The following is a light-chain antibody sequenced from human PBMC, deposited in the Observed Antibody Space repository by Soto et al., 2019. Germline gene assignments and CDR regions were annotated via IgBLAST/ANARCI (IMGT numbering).Light chain of an antibody. V-gene: IGKV1-5*01. CDR2: DAS. J-gene: IGKJ1*01. CDR1: QSISSW. CDR3: QPYNSYSWT. Sequence: DIQMTQSPSTLSASVGDRVTITCRASQSISSWLAWYQQKPGKAPKLLIYDASSLESGVPSRFSGSGSGTEFTLPISSLQPDDFATYYCQPYNSYSWTFGQGTKVEIK.